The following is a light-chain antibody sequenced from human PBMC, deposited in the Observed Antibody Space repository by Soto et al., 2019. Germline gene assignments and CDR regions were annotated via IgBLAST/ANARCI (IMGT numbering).Light chain of an antibody. J-gene: IGKJ3*01. CDR2: DAS. V-gene: IGKV3-11*01. CDR3: QQRSNSLT. CDR1: QSVSSY. Sequence: EIVLTQSPATLSLSPGERATLSCRASQSVSSYLAWYQQKPGQAPRLLIYDASSRATGIPARLSGSGSGTDFTISISSLEPQDFVVYYCQQRSNSLTFGAGTKVDIK.